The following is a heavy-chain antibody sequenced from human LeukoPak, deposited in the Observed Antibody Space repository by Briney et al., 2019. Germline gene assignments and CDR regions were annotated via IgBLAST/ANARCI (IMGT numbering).Heavy chain of an antibody. CDR2: ISAYNGNT. D-gene: IGHD1-26*01. Sequence: ASVKVSCKASGYTFTSYGISWVRQAPGQGLEWMGWISAYNGNTNYAQKFQGRVTMTRDTSTSTVYMELSSLRSEDTAVYYCARSYGYYFDYWGQGTLVTVSS. V-gene: IGHV1-18*01. J-gene: IGHJ4*02. CDR1: GYTFTSYG. CDR3: ARSYGYYFDY.